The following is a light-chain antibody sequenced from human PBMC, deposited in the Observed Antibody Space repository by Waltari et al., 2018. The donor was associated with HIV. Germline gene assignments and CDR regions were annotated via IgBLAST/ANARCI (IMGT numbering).Light chain of an antibody. J-gene: IGLJ7*01. V-gene: IGLV6-57*01. CDR1: SGSIASNY. CDR3: HSYDTTNAV. Sequence: NFMLAQPPSVSESPGKTVTISCTRSSGSIASNYVQWFHQPPGSSPTSVIFENDRRASGVPDRFSGSIDSSSNSASLTISGLKTEDEADYYCHSYDTTNAVFGGGTHLTVL. CDR2: END.